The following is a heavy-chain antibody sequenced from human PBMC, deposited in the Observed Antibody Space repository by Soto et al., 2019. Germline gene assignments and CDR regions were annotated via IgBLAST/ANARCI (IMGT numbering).Heavy chain of an antibody. D-gene: IGHD2-2*01. CDR3: ARDTSHYFDH. V-gene: IGHV1-18*01. CDR1: GYTFITYG. Sequence: GASVKVSCKASGYTFITYGVTWVRQAPGQGLEWMGWITPYNGKTHYAQKFQDRVTMTTDTAETTAYMELRSLTSDDSAMYFCARDTSHYFDHWGQGILVTVSS. CDR2: ITPYNGKT. J-gene: IGHJ4*02.